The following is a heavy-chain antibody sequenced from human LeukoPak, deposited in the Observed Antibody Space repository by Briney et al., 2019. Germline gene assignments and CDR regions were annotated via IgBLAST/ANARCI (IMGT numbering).Heavy chain of an antibody. Sequence: PVRSLRLYCAASGLTFDDYAMHWVRQAPGQSLEWVSGISWNSGSIGYADSVKGRFTISRDNAKNSLYLQMKSLRAEDTALYDCAKDKKVWELQSYFDYWGQGTLVTVSS. CDR2: ISWNSGSI. V-gene: IGHV3-9*01. J-gene: IGHJ4*02. D-gene: IGHD1-26*01. CDR1: GLTFDDYA. CDR3: AKDKKVWELQSYFDY.